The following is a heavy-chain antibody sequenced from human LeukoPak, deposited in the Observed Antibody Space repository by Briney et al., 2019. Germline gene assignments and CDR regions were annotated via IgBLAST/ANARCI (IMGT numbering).Heavy chain of an antibody. CDR3: VKDENQRRGELYLHY. J-gene: IGHJ1*01. Sequence: GGSLRLSCSASGFTFSSSAMHWVRQAPGKGLEYVSAVNSCGDNRFYADSVKGRFTISRDNSKNSLYLQMSSLRPEDTAVYYCVKDENQRRGELYLHYWGQGTLVTVSS. D-gene: IGHD1-7*01. CDR1: GFTFSSSA. V-gene: IGHV3-64D*09. CDR2: VNSCGDNR.